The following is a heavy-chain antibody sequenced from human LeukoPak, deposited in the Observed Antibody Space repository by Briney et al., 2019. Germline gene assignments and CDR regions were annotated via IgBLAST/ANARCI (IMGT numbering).Heavy chain of an antibody. CDR1: GYTFTSYD. CDR3: ATPGGADSSGYYGAFDY. V-gene: IGHV1-8*01. CDR2: MNPNSGNT. Sequence: ASVKVSCKASGYTFTSYDINWVRQATGQGLEWMGWMNPNSGNTGYAQKFRGRVTMTRNTSISTAYMELSSLRSEDTAVYYCATPGGADSSGYYGAFDYWGQGTLVTVSS. J-gene: IGHJ4*02. D-gene: IGHD3-22*01.